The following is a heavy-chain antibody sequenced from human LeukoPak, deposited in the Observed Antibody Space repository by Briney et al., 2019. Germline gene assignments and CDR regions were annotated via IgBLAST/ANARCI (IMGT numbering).Heavy chain of an antibody. CDR2: IYYSGST. CDR1: GGSISSGGYY. V-gene: IGHV4-31*03. CDR3: ARVGDSSGSYLSWYFEL. D-gene: IGHD3-22*01. J-gene: IGHJ2*01. Sequence: SETLSLTCTVSGGSISSGGYYWSWIRQHPGKGLEWIGYIYYSGSTYYNPSLKSRVTISVDTSKNQFSLKLSSVTAADTAVYYCARVGDSSGSYLSWYFELWGRGTLVTVSS.